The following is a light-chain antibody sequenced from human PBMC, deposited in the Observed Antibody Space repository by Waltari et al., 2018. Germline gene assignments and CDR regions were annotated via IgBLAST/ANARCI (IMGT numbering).Light chain of an antibody. CDR1: YSDVGAYDY. J-gene: IGLJ1*01. CDR2: EVT. CDR3: CSYGGSNYPYV. V-gene: IGLV2-8*01. Sequence: SALTQPPSASGSPGQSLTISCPGTYSDVGAYDYVSWYQQYPGEAPKLIIYEVTKRPSGVPDRFSGSKSGDTASLTVSDLQAEDEADYYCCSYGGSNYPYVFGTGTKVTVL.